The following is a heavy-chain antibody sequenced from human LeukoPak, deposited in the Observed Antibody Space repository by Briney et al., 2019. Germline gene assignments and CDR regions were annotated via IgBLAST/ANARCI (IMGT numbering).Heavy chain of an antibody. Sequence: GGSLRLSCAASGFTFSSYAMHWVRQAPGKGLEWVAVISYDGSNKYYADSVKGRFTISRDNSKNTLYLQMNSLRAEDTAVYYCAKVPLTIFGVVTQYDTNYYWGQGTLVTVSS. D-gene: IGHD3-3*01. CDR2: ISYDGSNK. CDR1: GFTFSSYA. V-gene: IGHV3-30-3*01. J-gene: IGHJ4*02. CDR3: AKVPLTIFGVVTQYDTNYY.